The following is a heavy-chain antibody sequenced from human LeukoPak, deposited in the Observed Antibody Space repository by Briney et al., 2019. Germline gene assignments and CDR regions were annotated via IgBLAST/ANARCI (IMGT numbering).Heavy chain of an antibody. CDR2: IYTSGST. CDR1: GGSISSGSYY. Sequence: SETLSLTCTVSGGSISSGSYYWSWIQQPAGKGLEWIGRIYTSGSTNYNPSLKSRVTISVDTSKNQFSLKLSSVTAADTAVYYCARDRNYYDSSGYYDYWGQGTLVTVSS. J-gene: IGHJ4*02. CDR3: ARDRNYYDSSGYYDY. D-gene: IGHD3-22*01. V-gene: IGHV4-61*02.